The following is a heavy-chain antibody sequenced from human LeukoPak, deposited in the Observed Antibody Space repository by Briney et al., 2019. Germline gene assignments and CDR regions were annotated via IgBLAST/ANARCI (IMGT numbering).Heavy chain of an antibody. D-gene: IGHD2/OR15-2a*01. CDR2: IYYSGST. Sequence: SETLSLTCTASGGSISSYYWSWIRQPPGKGLEWIGYIYYSGSTNYNPSLKSRVTISVDTSKNQFSLKLSSVTAADTAVYYCARHLWGHYYGMDVWGQGTTVTVSS. CDR3: ARHLWGHYYGMDV. V-gene: IGHV4-59*08. J-gene: IGHJ6*02. CDR1: GGSISSYY.